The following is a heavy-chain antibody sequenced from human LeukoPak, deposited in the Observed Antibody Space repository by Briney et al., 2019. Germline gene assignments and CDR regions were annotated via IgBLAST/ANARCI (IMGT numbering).Heavy chain of an antibody. D-gene: IGHD3-10*01. V-gene: IGHV1-2*02. Sequence: ASVKVSCKASGYTFTGYYMHWVRQAPGQGLEWMGWINPNSGGTDYAQKFQGRVTMTRDTSISTAYMELSRLRSDDTAVYYCARDLPEVRGVIITLFDYWGQGTLVTVSS. CDR2: INPNSGGT. CDR3: ARDLPEVRGVIITLFDY. J-gene: IGHJ4*02. CDR1: GYTFTGYY.